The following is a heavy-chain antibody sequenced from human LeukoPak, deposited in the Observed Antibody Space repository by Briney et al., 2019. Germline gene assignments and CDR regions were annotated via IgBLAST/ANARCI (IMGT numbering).Heavy chain of an antibody. CDR1: GYTFTSYD. V-gene: IGHV1-8*01. J-gene: IGHJ5*02. D-gene: IGHD5-12*01. CDR2: MTPNSGNT. CDR3: ARDLIVAYNWFDP. Sequence: ASVKVSCKASGYTFTSYDINWVRQATGQGLEWMGWMTPNSGNTGYAQKFQGRVTMTRNTSISTAYMELSSLRSEDTAVYYCARDLIVAYNWFDPWGQGTLVTVSS.